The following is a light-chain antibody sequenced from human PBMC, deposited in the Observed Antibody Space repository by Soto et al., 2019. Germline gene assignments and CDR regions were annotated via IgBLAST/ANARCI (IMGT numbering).Light chain of an antibody. CDR3: SAFTGTTYV. CDR1: SSDVGGNKY. CDR2: DVS. V-gene: IGLV2-14*03. J-gene: IGLJ1*01. Sequence: QSALTQPASVSGSPGQSITISCTGTSSDVGGNKYVSWYQHYPGKAPKFMICDVSNRPSGVSNRFSGSKSGDTASLTISGLQAEDEADYYCSAFTGTTYVFGTGTKVTVL.